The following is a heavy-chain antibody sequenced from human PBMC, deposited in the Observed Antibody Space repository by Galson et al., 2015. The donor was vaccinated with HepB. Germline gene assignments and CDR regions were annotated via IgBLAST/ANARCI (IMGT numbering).Heavy chain of an antibody. J-gene: IGHJ2*01. CDR2: IWYDGSNK. CDR3: ARGIDYGDYYWCFDL. Sequence: SLRLSCAASGFTFSSYGMHWVRQAPGKGLEWVAVIWYDGSNKYYADSVKGRFTISRDNSKNTLYLQTNSLRAEDTAVYYCARGIDYGDYYWCFDLWGRGTLVTVSS. CDR1: GFTFSSYG. D-gene: IGHD4-17*01. V-gene: IGHV3-33*01.